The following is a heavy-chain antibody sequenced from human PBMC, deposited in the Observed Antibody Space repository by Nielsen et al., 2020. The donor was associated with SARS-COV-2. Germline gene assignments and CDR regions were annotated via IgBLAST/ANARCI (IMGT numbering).Heavy chain of an antibody. D-gene: IGHD3-3*01. CDR2: INHSGST. CDR1: GGSFSGYY. Sequence: SETLSLTCAVYGGSFSGYYWSWIRQPPGKGLEWIGEINHSGSTNYNPSLKSRVTISVDTSKNQFSLKLSSVTAADTALYYCACDFWSGSLMRVYWGQGTLVTVSS. J-gene: IGHJ1*01. V-gene: IGHV4-34*01. CDR3: ACDFWSGSLMRVY.